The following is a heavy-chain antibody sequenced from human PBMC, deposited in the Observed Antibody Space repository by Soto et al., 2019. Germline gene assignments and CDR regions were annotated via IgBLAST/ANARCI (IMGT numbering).Heavy chain of an antibody. V-gene: IGHV1-46*01. CDR2: INPNGGST. D-gene: IGHD2-21*01. Sequence: QVQLVQSGAEVKKPGASVKISCKASGYTFIHYYIHWGRQAPGQGLEWMAIINPNGGSTNYAQKFQGRVTVTSDTSTTTVSMELNSLESADTAVYFCARSLLQGDFWGQGTLVTVSS. J-gene: IGHJ4*02. CDR1: GYTFIHYY. CDR3: ARSLLQGDF.